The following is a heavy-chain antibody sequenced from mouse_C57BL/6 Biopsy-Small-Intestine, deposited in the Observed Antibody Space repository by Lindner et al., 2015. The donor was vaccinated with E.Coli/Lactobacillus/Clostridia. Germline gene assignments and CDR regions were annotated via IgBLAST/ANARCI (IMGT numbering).Heavy chain of an antibody. CDR3: ARHGNYFDY. J-gene: IGHJ2*01. D-gene: IGHD1-1*01. Sequence: QLQESGPELVKPGASVKISCKASGYSFTDYNINWVKQNNGKSLEWIGVITPNFGTTIYNQKFKGQATLTVDQSSSTAYMQLNSLTSEDSAVYYCARHGNYFDYWGQGTTLTVSS. CDR2: ITPNFGTT. CDR1: GYSFTDYN. V-gene: IGHV1-39*01.